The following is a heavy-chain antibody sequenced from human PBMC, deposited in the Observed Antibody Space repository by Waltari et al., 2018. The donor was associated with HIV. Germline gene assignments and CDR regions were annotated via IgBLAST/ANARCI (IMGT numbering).Heavy chain of an antibody. Sequence: QVQLVQSGAEVKKPGSSVKVSCTASGGPFRSYAISWVRQATGQGLEWMGGIIPIFGTANYAQKFQGRVTITADESTSTAYMELSSLRSEDTAVYFCARDLGDAYYGMDVWGQGTTVTVSS. J-gene: IGHJ6*02. D-gene: IGHD3-16*01. V-gene: IGHV1-69*12. CDR2: IIPIFGTA. CDR1: GGPFRSYA. CDR3: ARDLGDAYYGMDV.